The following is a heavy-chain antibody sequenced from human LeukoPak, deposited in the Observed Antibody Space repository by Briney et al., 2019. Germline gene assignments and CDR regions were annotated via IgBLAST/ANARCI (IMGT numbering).Heavy chain of an antibody. Sequence: GGSLRLSCAASGFTFSSYAMSWVRQAPGKGLEWVSAISGSGGSTYYADSVKGWFTISRDNSKNTLYLQMNSLRAEDTAVYYCAKRGRLLNYDFWSGYYHFDYWGQGTLVTVSS. CDR3: AKRGRLLNYDFWSGYYHFDY. D-gene: IGHD3-3*01. J-gene: IGHJ4*02. CDR2: ISGSGGST. V-gene: IGHV3-23*01. CDR1: GFTFSSYA.